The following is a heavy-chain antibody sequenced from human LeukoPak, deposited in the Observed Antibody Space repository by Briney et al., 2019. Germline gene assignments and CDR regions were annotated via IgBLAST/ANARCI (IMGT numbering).Heavy chain of an antibody. CDR1: GDSISSGDYY. CDR2: IYYSGNT. Sequence: ASQTLSLTCTVSGDSISSGDYYWSWIRQPPGKGLEWIGYIYYSGNTYYNPSLKSRVTISIDTAKNQFSLKLSSVTAADTAVYYRARGFYYYFHLDVWGQGTTVTVSS. CDR3: ARGFYYYFHLDV. V-gene: IGHV4-30-4*08. J-gene: IGHJ6*03.